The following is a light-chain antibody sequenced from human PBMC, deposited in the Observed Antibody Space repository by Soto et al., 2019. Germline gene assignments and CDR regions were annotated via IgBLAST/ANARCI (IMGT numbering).Light chain of an antibody. J-gene: IGLJ1*01. CDR2: EVS. V-gene: IGLV2-14*01. Sequence: QSALTQPASVSGSPGQSITISCTGTSSDVGGYNYVSWYQQHPGKAPKLMICEVSNRPSGVSNRFSGSKSGNTASLTISGLQAEDEADYYSSSYTSSSTLVFGTGTKLTVL. CDR3: SSYTSSSTLV. CDR1: SSDVGGYNY.